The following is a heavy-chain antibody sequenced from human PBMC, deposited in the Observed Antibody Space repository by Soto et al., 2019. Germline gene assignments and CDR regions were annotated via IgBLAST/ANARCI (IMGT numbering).Heavy chain of an antibody. CDR3: ARGGHVVVVTAALDY. V-gene: IGHV1-46*01. J-gene: IGHJ4*02. CDR1: GDTFTDYY. CDR2: VNPSGGHT. Sequence: QVQLMQSGAEVKKPGASVKVSCKASGDTFTDYYIHWVRQAPGQGLEWMGTVNPSGGHTTYAQHFLGRVTMTRDTSTSPLYMELTSLTSDDTAIYDCARGGHVVVVTAALDYWGQGTLVTVSS. D-gene: IGHD2-21*02.